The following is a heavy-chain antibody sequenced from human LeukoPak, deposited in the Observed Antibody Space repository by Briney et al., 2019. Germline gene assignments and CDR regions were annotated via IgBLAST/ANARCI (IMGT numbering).Heavy chain of an antibody. CDR1: GGSISSYY. J-gene: IGHJ4*02. V-gene: IGHV4-59*12. CDR3: ARVADTAMVTVDY. D-gene: IGHD5-18*01. Sequence: SETLSLTCTVSGGSISSYYWSWIRQPPGKGLEWIGYIYYSGSTNYNPSLKSRVTISVDTSKNQFSLKLSSVTAADTAVYYCARVADTAMVTVDYWGQGTLVTVSS. CDR2: IYYSGST.